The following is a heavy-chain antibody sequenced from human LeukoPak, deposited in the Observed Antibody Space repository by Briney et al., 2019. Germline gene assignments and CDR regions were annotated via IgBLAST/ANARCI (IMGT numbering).Heavy chain of an antibody. Sequence: ASVKVSCKASGYTFTSYYMHWVRQAPGQGLEWMGRIDPNSGGTNYAQKFQGRVTMTRDTSISTAYMELSRLRSDDTAVYYCARAGYYYDSSGYYRFDYWGQGTLVTVSS. CDR1: GYTFTSYY. J-gene: IGHJ4*02. V-gene: IGHV1-2*06. CDR3: ARAGYYYDSSGYYRFDY. D-gene: IGHD3-22*01. CDR2: IDPNSGGT.